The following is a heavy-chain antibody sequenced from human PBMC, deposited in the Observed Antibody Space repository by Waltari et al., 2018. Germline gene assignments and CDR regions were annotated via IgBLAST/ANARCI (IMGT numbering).Heavy chain of an antibody. CDR1: GYTFTDYY. V-gene: IGHV1-2*02. D-gene: IGHD7-27*01. J-gene: IGHJ4*02. Sequence: VQLVQSGADVKKPGASMTVSCMTSGYTFTDYYMHWVRQAPGQGLEWMGWINPKTGGTNYAQNFRGRVTMTRDTSSSTAFLEMTSLSFGETAVYYCASSATYWGEFFEHWGQGSLITVSS. CDR2: INPKTGGT. CDR3: ASSATYWGEFFEH.